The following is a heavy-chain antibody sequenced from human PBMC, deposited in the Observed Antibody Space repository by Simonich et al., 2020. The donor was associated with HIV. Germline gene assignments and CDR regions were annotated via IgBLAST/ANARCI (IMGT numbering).Heavy chain of an antibody. V-gene: IGHV4-59*01. CDR3: ARAPDYGANVYFDY. CDR1: GGSISRYY. D-gene: IGHD4-17*01. Sequence: HVQLQESGPGLVKPSETLSLTCTVSGGSISRYYWSWIRKPPGKGLEWIGYIFDNGFTNYNPSLKSRGTISVDTSKNQFSLKMTSVTAADTAVYYCARAPDYGANVYFDYWGQGTLVTVSS. J-gene: IGHJ4*02. CDR2: IFDNGFT.